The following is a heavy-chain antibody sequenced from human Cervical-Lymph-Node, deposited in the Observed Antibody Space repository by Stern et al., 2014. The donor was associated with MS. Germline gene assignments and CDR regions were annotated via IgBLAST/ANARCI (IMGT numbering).Heavy chain of an antibody. CDR3: ASTLHGGLYNWFDP. V-gene: IGHV3-21*01. Sequence: EVQLVESGGGLVTPGGSLRLSCAASGFTFSDYSMHWVRQAPGTGLEWVSYITNSGASMYYGDSVKGRFTISRDNAKNTLYLQMDSLSAEDTATYFCASTLHGGLYNWFDPWGQGTLVTVSS. CDR2: ITNSGASM. J-gene: IGHJ5*02. CDR1: GFTFSDYS. D-gene: IGHD2-2*01.